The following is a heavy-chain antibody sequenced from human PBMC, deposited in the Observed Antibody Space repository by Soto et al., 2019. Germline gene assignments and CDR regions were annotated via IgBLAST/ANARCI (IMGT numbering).Heavy chain of an antibody. V-gene: IGHV5-51*01. J-gene: IGHJ4*02. CDR2: IYPGDSDT. CDR3: VRQTTRYRDYVYY. CDR1: GYSFTSYW. D-gene: IGHD4-17*01. Sequence: GESLKISCKGSGYSFTSYWIGWVRQMPGKGLEWMGIIYPGDSDTRYSPSFQGQVTISADKSISTAYLQWSSLKASDTAMYYGVRQTTRYRDYVYYWGQGSLVPVAS.